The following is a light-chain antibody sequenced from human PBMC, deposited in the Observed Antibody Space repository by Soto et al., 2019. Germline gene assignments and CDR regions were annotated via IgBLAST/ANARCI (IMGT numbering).Light chain of an antibody. J-gene: IGLJ2*01. CDR2: LNSDSTY. CDR1: SGHSSFA. V-gene: IGLV4-69*01. Sequence: QLVLTQSPSVSASLGASVKLTCTLTSGHSSFAVTWHQQQPEMGPRFLIKLNSDSTYTKPEGIPDRFSGSSSGAERYLTIASLHSEDEADYYCQTWGSGIQVFGGGTKLTVL. CDR3: QTWGSGIQV.